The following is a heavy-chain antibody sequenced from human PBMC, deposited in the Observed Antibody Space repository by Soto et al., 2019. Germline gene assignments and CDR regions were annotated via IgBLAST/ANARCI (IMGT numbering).Heavy chain of an antibody. CDR3: ASRPGYCSGGSCYAYGMDV. Sequence: GGSLRLSCAASGFTFSSYEMNWVRQAPGKGLEWVSYISSSGSTIYYADSVKGRFTISRDNAKNSLYLQMNSLRAEDTAVYYCASRPGYCSGGSCYAYGMDVWGQGTTVTVSS. D-gene: IGHD2-15*01. CDR1: GFTFSSYE. V-gene: IGHV3-48*03. CDR2: ISSSGSTI. J-gene: IGHJ6*02.